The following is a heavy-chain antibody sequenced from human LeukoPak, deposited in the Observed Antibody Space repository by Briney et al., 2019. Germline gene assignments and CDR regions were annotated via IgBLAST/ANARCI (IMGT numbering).Heavy chain of an antibody. J-gene: IGHJ4*02. V-gene: IGHV3-30*18. CDR3: AKDVDWTFDY. Sequence: GGSLRLSCAASGFTFSSYGMHGVRQAPGKGLEGVAGISYDGSNKYYADSVKGRFTISRDNSKNTLCLQMCSTRAEDGAVYYCAKDVDWTFDYWGQGTLVTVSS. D-gene: IGHD3/OR15-3a*01. CDR2: ISYDGSNK. CDR1: GFTFSSYG.